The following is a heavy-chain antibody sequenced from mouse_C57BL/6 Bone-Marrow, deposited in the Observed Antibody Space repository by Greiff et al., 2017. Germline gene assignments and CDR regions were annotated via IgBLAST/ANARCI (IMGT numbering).Heavy chain of an antibody. CDR1: GFTFSDYY. Sequence: DVKLVESEGGLVQPGSSMKHSCTASGFTFSDYYMAWVRQVPEKGLEWVANINYDGSSTYYLDSLKSRFIISRDNAKNILYLQMSSLKSEDTATYYCARTMGWYYFDYWGQGTTLTVSS. CDR3: ARTMGWYYFDY. CDR2: INYDGSST. J-gene: IGHJ2*01. V-gene: IGHV5-16*01. D-gene: IGHD2-3*01.